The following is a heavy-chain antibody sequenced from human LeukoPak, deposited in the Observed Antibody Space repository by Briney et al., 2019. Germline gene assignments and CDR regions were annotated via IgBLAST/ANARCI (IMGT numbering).Heavy chain of an antibody. Sequence: GRSLRLSCAASGFTFSSYWMHWVRQAPGKGLVCVSRINSAESSTNYADSVKGRFTISRDNAKNTLYLQMNSLRAEDTAVYYCARGPAANSGNYYVGDYWGQGALVTVSS. CDR1: GFTFSSYW. CDR2: INSAESST. V-gene: IGHV3-74*01. CDR3: ARGPAANSGNYYVGDY. J-gene: IGHJ4*02. D-gene: IGHD1-26*01.